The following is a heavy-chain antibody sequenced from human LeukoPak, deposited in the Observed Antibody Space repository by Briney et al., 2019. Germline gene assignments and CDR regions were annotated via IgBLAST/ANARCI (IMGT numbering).Heavy chain of an antibody. V-gene: IGHV4-59*01. D-gene: IGHD2-21*02. CDR1: GGSISSYY. Sequence: PSETLSLTCTVSGGSISSYYWSWIRQPPGKGLEWIGYMYYSGSTNYNPSLKSRVTISVDMSKNQVSLKLSSVTAADTAVYYCARLGIKYCGGDCYSGSHWYFDLWGRGTLVTVSS. CDR2: MYYSGST. CDR3: ARLGIKYCGGDCYSGSHWYFDL. J-gene: IGHJ2*01.